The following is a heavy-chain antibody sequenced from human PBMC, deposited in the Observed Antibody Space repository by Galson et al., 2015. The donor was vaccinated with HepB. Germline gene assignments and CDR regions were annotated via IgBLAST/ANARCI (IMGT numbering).Heavy chain of an antibody. CDR1: GFSLNTRGIF. CDR3: GRMRLPNYGVDV. Sequence: PALVKPTQTLTLTCTFSGFSLNTRGIFMGWFLQPPGKALEWLARFDWDGATSYNTSLKAMLTVSKDTSSNQVVLTMAKVAPEDTGPYYCGRMRLPNYGVDVWGPGTTVIVSS. V-gene: IGHV2-70*11. J-gene: IGHJ6*02. CDR2: FDWDGAT.